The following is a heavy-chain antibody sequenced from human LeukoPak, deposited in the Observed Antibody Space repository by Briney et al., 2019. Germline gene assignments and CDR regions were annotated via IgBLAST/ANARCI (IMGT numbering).Heavy chain of an antibody. D-gene: IGHD6-13*01. V-gene: IGHV4-4*07. CDR1: GGSISSYY. J-gene: IGHJ6*02. Sequence: SETLSLTCTVSGGSISSYYWTWIRQPAGKGLEWIGRIYTSGSTNYNPSLKSRVAMSVDTSNNQFSLNLSSVTAADTAVYYCARQIIAAGKNYYGMDVWGQGTTVTVSS. CDR2: IYTSGST. CDR3: ARQIIAAGKNYYGMDV.